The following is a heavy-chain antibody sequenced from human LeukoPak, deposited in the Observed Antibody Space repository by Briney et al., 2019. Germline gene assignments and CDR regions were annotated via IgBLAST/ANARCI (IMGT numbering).Heavy chain of an antibody. V-gene: IGHV4-59*01. CDR1: GGSISSYY. D-gene: IGHD2-15*01. CDR2: IYYSGST. Sequence: SETLSLTCSVSGGSISSYYWSWIRQPPGKGLEWIGYIYYSGSTNYNPSLKSRVTISVDTSKNQFSLKLSSVTAADTAVYYCASRVSWDNWFDPWGQGTLVTVSS. CDR3: ASRVSWDNWFDP. J-gene: IGHJ5*02.